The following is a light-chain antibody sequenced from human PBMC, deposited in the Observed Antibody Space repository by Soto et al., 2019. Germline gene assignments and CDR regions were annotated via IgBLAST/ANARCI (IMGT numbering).Light chain of an antibody. Sequence: DIQMTQSPSTLSGSVGDRVTITCRASQTISSWLAWYQQKPGKAPKLLIYKACTLKSGVPSRFSGSGSGTEFTLTISSLQPDDFETYYCQHYNSYSEALGPGTKVDI. CDR2: KAC. V-gene: IGKV1-5*03. CDR3: QHYNSYSEA. CDR1: QTISSW. J-gene: IGKJ1*01.